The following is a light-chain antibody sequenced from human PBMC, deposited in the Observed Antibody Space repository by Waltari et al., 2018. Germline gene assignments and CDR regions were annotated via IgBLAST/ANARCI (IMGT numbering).Light chain of an antibody. Sequence: QSALTQPASVSGSPGQSITISCTGTSSDVGGDNSVSWYQHHPGKAPKLMIYEVTHRPLGVSDRFSGSKSGNTASLTISGLQAGDEADYYCISKRSITTIMFGGGTKLTVL. CDR3: ISKRSITTIM. CDR2: EVT. J-gene: IGLJ3*02. CDR1: SSDVGGDNS. V-gene: IGLV2-14*01.